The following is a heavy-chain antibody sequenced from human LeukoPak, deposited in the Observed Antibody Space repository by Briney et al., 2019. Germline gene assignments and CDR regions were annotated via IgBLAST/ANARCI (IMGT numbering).Heavy chain of an antibody. J-gene: IGHJ3*02. V-gene: IGHV4-59*08. CDR2: IYYSGST. Sequence: TETLSLTCTASGGSISTYYWSWISQPPGKGLECIEYIYYSGSTKYNPSLKGRVTISVDTSKSQFSLKLSSVTAADTAAYYCARQLFEAFDIWGQGTMVTVSS. CDR1: GGSISTYY. CDR3: ARQLFEAFDI.